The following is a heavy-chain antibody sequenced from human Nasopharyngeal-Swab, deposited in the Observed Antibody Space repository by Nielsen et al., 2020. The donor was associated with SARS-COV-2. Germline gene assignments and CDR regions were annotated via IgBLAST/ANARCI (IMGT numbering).Heavy chain of an antibody. D-gene: IGHD2-2*01. CDR3: AREVRFCSSTSCYDAWYYYYGMDV. Sequence: GESLKTPCAASGFTFSSYGMHWVGQAPGKGRERVAGIWYDGSNKYYADSVKGRFTISRDNSKNTLYLQMNSLRAEDTAVYYCAREVRFCSSTSCYDAWYYYYGMDVWGQGTTVTVSS. CDR1: GFTFSSYG. J-gene: IGHJ6*02. CDR2: IWYDGSNK. V-gene: IGHV3-33*01.